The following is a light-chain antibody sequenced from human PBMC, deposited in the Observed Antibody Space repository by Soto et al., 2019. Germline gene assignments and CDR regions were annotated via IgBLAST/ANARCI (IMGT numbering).Light chain of an antibody. CDR1: SSNIGNNF. Sequence: QSVLTQPPSVSAAPGQKVTISCSGSSSNIGNNFFTWYQQLPGTAPKLLIYDNNKRPSGLPDQFSGSQSGTSATLGITGLQTGDEAVYYCGSWDSSLTYVFGTGTKVIVL. CDR2: DNN. V-gene: IGLV1-51*01. CDR3: GSWDSSLTYV. J-gene: IGLJ1*01.